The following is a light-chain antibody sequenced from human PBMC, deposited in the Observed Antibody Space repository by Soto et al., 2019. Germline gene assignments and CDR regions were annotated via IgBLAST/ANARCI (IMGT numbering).Light chain of an antibody. V-gene: IGKV3-20*01. CDR1: QSVSSSY. Sequence: IVLTQSPGTLSLSPGERATLSCRASQSVSSSYLAWYQQKPGQAPRLLIYGASSRATGIPDRFSGSGSGTDFTLTISRLEPEDFSVYYCQHYGSPYTFGQGTKLEIK. CDR3: QHYGSPYT. J-gene: IGKJ2*01. CDR2: GAS.